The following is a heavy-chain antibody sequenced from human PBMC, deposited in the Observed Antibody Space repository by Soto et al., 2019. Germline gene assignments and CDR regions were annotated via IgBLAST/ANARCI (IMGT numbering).Heavy chain of an antibody. Sequence: QLQLQESGPGLVKPSETLSLTCAVSGGSISSSGDYWGWLRQPPGKGLEWIATIYFSGSTDYNPSLTRPGSISVGTSTNQFSLKLSSVTAADTAVYYCAKLPRKTVHDTGTKCWGQGTLVNVSS. D-gene: IGHD1-7*01. J-gene: IGHJ4*02. CDR1: GGSISSSGDY. CDR3: AKLPRKTVHDTGTKC. CDR2: IYFSGST. V-gene: IGHV4-39*01.